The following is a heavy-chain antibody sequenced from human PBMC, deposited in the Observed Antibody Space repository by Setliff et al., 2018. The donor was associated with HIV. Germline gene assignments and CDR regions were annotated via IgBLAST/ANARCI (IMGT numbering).Heavy chain of an antibody. D-gene: IGHD3-16*01. Sequence: SETLSLTCAVSGGSISGTTFYWGWVRQSPERGLEWIGSVYYTGRPFYNPSLKTRVNISVDSSRDQFSLKLTSATVADSAIYFCARQGLWGSYFNYWGRGTLVT. CDR2: VYYTGRP. CDR1: GGSISGTTFY. V-gene: IGHV4-39*01. J-gene: IGHJ4*02. CDR3: ARQGLWGSYFNY.